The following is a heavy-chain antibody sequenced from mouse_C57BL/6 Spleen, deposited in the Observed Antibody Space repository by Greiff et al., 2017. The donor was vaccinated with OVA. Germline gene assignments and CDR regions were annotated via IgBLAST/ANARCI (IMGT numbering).Heavy chain of an antibody. Sequence: QVQLQQPGTELVKPGASVKLSCKASGYTFTSYWMHWVKQRPGQGLEWIGNINPSNGGTNYNEQFKSKATLTVDKSSSTAYMQLSSLTSEDSAVYYCARAAAQATTFAYWGQGTLVTVSA. CDR3: ARAAAQATTFAY. J-gene: IGHJ3*01. CDR2: INPSNGGT. V-gene: IGHV1-53*01. D-gene: IGHD3-2*02. CDR1: GYTFTSYW.